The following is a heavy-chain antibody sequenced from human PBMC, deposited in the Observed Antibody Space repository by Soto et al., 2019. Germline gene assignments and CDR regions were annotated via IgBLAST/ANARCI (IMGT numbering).Heavy chain of an antibody. Sequence: GGSLRLSCAASGFTFSSYAMSWVRQAPGKGLEWVSAISGSGVGTYYADSVKGRFTISRDNSKNTLYLQMNSLRAEDTAVYYCARVFGGIAVARTITAVWGHGTTVTVSS. D-gene: IGHD6-19*01. J-gene: IGHJ6*02. CDR1: GFTFSSYA. V-gene: IGHV3-23*01. CDR3: ARVFGGIAVARTITAV. CDR2: ISGSGVGT.